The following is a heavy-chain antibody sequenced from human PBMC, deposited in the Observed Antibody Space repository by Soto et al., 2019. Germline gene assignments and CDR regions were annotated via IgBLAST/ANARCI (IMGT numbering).Heavy chain of an antibody. CDR3: TREEFWSGPSAEYFQH. CDR1: GFTFGDYA. Sequence: GGSLRLSCTASGFTFGDYAMSWVRQAPGKGLEWVGFIRSKAYGGTTEYAASVKGRFTISRDDSKSIAYLQMNSLKTEDTAVYYCTREEFWSGPSAEYFQHWGQGTLVTVSS. D-gene: IGHD3-3*01. V-gene: IGHV3-49*04. J-gene: IGHJ1*01. CDR2: IRSKAYGGTT.